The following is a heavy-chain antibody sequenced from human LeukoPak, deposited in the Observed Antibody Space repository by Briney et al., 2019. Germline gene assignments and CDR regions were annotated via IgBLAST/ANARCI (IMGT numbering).Heavy chain of an antibody. CDR2: INHSGST. J-gene: IGHJ5*02. CDR1: GGSFSGYY. D-gene: IGHD2-15*01. V-gene: IGHV4-34*01. Sequence: PSETLSLTCAVYGGSFSGYYWSWIRQPPGKGLEWIGEINHSGSTNYNPSLKGRVTISVDTSKNQFSLKLSSVTAADTAVYYCARGTLRGYCSGGSCYFLGWFDPWGQGTLVTVSS. CDR3: ARGTLRGYCSGGSCYFLGWFDP.